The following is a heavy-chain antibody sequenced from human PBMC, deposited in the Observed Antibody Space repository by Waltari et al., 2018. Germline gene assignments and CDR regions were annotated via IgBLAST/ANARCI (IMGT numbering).Heavy chain of an antibody. D-gene: IGHD5-12*01. CDR3: ARHWKKSGYRFDP. CDR1: GGSISSSSYY. Sequence: QLQLQESGPGLVKPSETLSLTCTVSGGSISSSSYYWGWIRQSPGKGLEWIGSIYYSGSTYYNPPLKSRVTISGDTSKKQLSLKLSSVTAADTAVYYCARHWKKSGYRFDPWGQGTLVTVSS. V-gene: IGHV4-39*01. CDR2: IYYSGST. J-gene: IGHJ5*02.